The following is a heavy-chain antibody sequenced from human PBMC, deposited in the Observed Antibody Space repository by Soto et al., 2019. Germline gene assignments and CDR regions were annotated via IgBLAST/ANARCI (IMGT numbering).Heavy chain of an antibody. CDR1: GFTFSSFW. V-gene: IGHV3-74*01. D-gene: IGHD3-10*01. J-gene: IGHJ4*02. CDR2: INTDGSST. Sequence: EVQLVESGGGLVQPGGSLRLSCAVSGFTFSSFWMHWVRQAPGEGLVWVSRINTDGSSTSYADSVKGRFTISRDNAKNTLYLQMNSLRVEDTAMYYCAKRGVDACGCSYWVQGTLVTVSS. CDR3: AKRGVDACGCSY.